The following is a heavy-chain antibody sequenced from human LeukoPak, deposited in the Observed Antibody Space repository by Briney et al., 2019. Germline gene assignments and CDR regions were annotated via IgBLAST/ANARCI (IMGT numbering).Heavy chain of an antibody. V-gene: IGHV3-23*01. J-gene: IGHJ3*02. D-gene: IGHD3-22*01. CDR3: AKDYSVMVVVVMHDAFDI. CDR1: GFTFSSYA. CDR2: ISGSGGTT. Sequence: SGGSLRLSCVASGFTFSSYAMSWVRQAPGKGLEWVSGISGSGGTTYYADSVKGRFTISRDNSKNTLYLQMNSLRAEDTAVYYCAKDYSVMVVVVMHDAFDIWGQGTMVTVSS.